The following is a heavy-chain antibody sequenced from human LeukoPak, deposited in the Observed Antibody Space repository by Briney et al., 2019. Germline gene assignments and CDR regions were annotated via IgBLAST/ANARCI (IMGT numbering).Heavy chain of an antibody. V-gene: IGHV3-64*01. CDR1: GLTFSSYA. J-gene: IGHJ4*02. D-gene: IGHD1-26*01. Sequence: GGSLRLSCAASGLTFSSYAMHWVRQAPGKGLEYVSVISSNGGSTYYANSVKGRFTISRDNSKNTLYLQMGSLRAEDMAVYYCARGGPFQWELLVYWGQGTLVTVSS. CDR3: ARGGPFQWELLVY. CDR2: ISSNGGST.